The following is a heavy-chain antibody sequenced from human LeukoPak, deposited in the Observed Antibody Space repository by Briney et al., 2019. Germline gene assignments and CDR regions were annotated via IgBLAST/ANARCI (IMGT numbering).Heavy chain of an antibody. CDR2: ISTASSAI. CDR3: AKGPSNFIAAADNFDY. V-gene: IGHV3-48*01. D-gene: IGHD6-13*01. CDR1: GFTFSSYT. J-gene: IGHJ4*02. Sequence: GGSLRLSCAASGFTFSSYTMNWVRQAPGKGPEWVSYISTASSAIDYADSAKGRFTISRDNSKNTLYLQMNSLRAEDTAVYYCAKGPSNFIAAADNFDYWGQGTLVTVSS.